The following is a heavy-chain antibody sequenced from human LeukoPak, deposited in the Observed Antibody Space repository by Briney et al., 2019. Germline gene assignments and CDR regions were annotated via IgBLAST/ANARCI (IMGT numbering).Heavy chain of an antibody. CDR3: AALSYYYDSSGQYYFDY. CDR1: GGTFSSYA. V-gene: IGHV1-69*05. Sequence: SVKVSCKASGGTFSSYAISWVRQAPGQGHEWMGGVIPIFGTANYAQKFQGRVTITTDESTSTAYMELSSLRSEDTAVYYCAALSYYYDSSGQYYFDYWGQGTLVTVSS. J-gene: IGHJ4*02. D-gene: IGHD3-22*01. CDR2: VIPIFGTA.